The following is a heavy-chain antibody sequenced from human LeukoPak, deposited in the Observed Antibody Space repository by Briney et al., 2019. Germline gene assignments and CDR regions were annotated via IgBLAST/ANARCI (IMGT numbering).Heavy chain of an antibody. CDR3: ARHECSGGSCYPGQDWFDP. CDR1: GYSFTSYW. D-gene: IGHD2-15*01. V-gene: IGHV5-51*01. CDR2: IYPGDSDT. J-gene: IGHJ5*02. Sequence: GESLKISCKGSGYSFTSYWIGWVRQMPGKGLEWMGIIYPGDSDTRCSPSFQGQVTISADKSISTAYLQWSSLKASDTAMYYCARHECSGGSCYPGQDWFDPWGQGTLVTVSS.